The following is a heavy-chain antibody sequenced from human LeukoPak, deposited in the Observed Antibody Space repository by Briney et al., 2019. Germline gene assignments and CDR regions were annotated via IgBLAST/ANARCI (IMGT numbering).Heavy chain of an antibody. CDR1: GGSFSGYY. D-gene: IGHD6-13*01. CDR3: ARRGPIDGYSSSWYVDY. CDR2: INHSGST. Sequence: SETLSLTCAVYGGSFSGYYWSWIRQPPGKGLEWIGEINHSGSTNYNPSLKSRVTISVDTSKNQFSLKLSSVTAADTAVYYCARRGPIDGYSSSWYVDYWGQGTLVTVSS. J-gene: IGHJ4*02. V-gene: IGHV4-34*01.